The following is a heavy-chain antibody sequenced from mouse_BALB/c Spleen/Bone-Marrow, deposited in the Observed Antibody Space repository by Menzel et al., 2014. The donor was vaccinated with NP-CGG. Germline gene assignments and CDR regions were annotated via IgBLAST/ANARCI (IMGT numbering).Heavy chain of an antibody. D-gene: IGHD2-4*01. CDR3: ASSTMITTGFAY. CDR1: GFSLTGYG. J-gene: IGHJ3*01. CDR2: IWGDGST. V-gene: IGHV2-6-7*01. Sequence: QVQLQQSGPGLVAPSQSLSITCTVSGFSLTGYGVNWVRQPPGKGLEWLGMIWGDGSTDYNSALKSRLSISKDNSKSQVFLKMYSLQTDDTARYYCASSTMITTGFAYWGQGTLVTVSA.